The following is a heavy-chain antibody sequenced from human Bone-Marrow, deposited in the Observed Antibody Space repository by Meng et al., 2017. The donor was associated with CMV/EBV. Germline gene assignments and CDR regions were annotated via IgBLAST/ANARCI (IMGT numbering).Heavy chain of an antibody. D-gene: IGHD2-2*01. V-gene: IGHV1-2*02. Sequence: ASVKVSCKASGYTFTGYYMHWVRQAPGQGLEWMGWINPNSGGTNYAQKFQGRVTMTRDTSISTAYMELNSLRAEDTAVYYCARRYCSSTSCLIDYWGQGTLVTVSS. J-gene: IGHJ4*02. CDR1: GYTFTGYY. CDR3: ARRYCSSTSCLIDY. CDR2: INPNSGGT.